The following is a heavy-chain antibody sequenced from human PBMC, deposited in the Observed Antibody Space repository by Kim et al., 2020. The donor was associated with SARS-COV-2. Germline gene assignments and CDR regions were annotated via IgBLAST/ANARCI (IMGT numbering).Heavy chain of an antibody. CDR1: GFTFSEYY. J-gene: IGHJ4*02. V-gene: IGHV3-11*05. D-gene: IGHD2-2*02. Sequence: GGSLRLSCAASGFTFSEYYMSWIRQAPGKGLEWLSHISGSSGSTIYADSVRGRVTISRYNAKRSLYLQLNSLRAEDTALYYCARGGLYRDFDYWGQGTLGTASS. CDR3: ARGGLYRDFDY. CDR2: ISGSSGST.